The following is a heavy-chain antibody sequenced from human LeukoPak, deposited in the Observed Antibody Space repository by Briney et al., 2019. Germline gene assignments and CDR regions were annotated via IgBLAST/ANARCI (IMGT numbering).Heavy chain of an antibody. CDR2: TYSGGTT. D-gene: IGHD3-22*01. Sequence: HPGGSLRLSCVTSGFTVQSNSIAWVRQAPGQGLECVSVTYSGGTTYYADSVKGRFTISRDNYKNTLYLQINSLRAEDTAVYYCATAAYGVSGSLDYWGQGTLVTVSS. CDR3: ATAAYGVSGSLDY. J-gene: IGHJ4*02. CDR1: GFTVQSNS. V-gene: IGHV3-53*01.